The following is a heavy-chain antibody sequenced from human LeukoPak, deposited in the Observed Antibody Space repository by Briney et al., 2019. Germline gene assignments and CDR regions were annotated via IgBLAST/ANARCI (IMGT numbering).Heavy chain of an antibody. Sequence: ASVKVSCEASGYTFTGYYMHWVRQAPGQGLEWMGWINPNSGGTNYAQKFQGRVTMTRDTSISTAYMELSRLRSDDTAVYYCARVYYDILTGYESFDYWGQGTLVTVSS. CDR2: INPNSGGT. J-gene: IGHJ4*02. CDR1: GYTFTGYY. D-gene: IGHD3-9*01. CDR3: ARVYYDILTGYESFDY. V-gene: IGHV1-2*02.